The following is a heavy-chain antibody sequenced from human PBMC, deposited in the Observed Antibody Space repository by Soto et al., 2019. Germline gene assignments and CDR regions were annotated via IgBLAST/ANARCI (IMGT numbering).Heavy chain of an antibody. CDR3: AGGNFRY. J-gene: IGHJ4*02. CDR2: MNPNSGNT. V-gene: IGHV1-8*02. CDR1: GSTFSSYA. Sequence: ASVKVSCKASGSTFSSYAISWVRQAPGQGLEWMGWMNPNSGNTGYAQELRGRVTMTRNTSNTTAYMELTSLTSDDTGVYYCAGGNFRYWGQGTLVTVSS.